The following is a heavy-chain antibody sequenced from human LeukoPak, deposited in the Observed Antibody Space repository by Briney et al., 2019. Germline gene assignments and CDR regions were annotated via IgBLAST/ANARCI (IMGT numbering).Heavy chain of an antibody. CDR3: ARVKGREGSTVIIDY. J-gene: IGHJ4*02. CDR2: ISHSGSV. Sequence: SETMSLTCTVSGGSVSNYYWSWIRQSPGKGLEWIGYISHSGSVNYNPSLKSRVTMSVDTSKNQFSLKLSSVTAADTAVYYCARVKGREGSTVIIDYWGQGTLVTVPS. CDR1: GGSVSNYY. D-gene: IGHD3-10*01. V-gene: IGHV4-59*02.